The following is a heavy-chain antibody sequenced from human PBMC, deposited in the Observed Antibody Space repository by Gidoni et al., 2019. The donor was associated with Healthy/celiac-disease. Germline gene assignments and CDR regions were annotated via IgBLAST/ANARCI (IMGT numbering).Heavy chain of an antibody. D-gene: IGHD2-2*01. CDR2: INHSGST. V-gene: IGHV4-34*01. CDR3: ASRLPAAKTDAFDI. Sequence: QVQLQQWGAGLLKPSETLSLTCAVYGGSFSGYYWSWIRQPPGKGLEWIGEINHSGSTNYNPSLKSRVTISVDTSKNQFSLKLSSVTAADTAVYYCASRLPAAKTDAFDIWGQGTMVTVSS. CDR1: GGSFSGYY. J-gene: IGHJ3*02.